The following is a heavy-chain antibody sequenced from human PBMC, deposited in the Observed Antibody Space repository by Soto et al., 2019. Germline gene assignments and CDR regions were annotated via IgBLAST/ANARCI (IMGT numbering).Heavy chain of an antibody. Sequence: ASVNVSCKASGYTFTSYGISWVRQAPGQGLEWMGWISAYNGNTNYAQKLQGRVTMTTDTSTSTAYMELRSLRSDDTAVYYCARDRSYYYDSSGPSDYWGQGTLVTVSS. J-gene: IGHJ4*02. V-gene: IGHV1-18*01. CDR1: GYTFTSYG. CDR2: ISAYNGNT. CDR3: ARDRSYYYDSSGPSDY. D-gene: IGHD3-22*01.